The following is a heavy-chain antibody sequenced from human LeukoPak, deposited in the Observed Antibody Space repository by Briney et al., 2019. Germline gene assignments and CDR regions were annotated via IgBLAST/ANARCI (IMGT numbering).Heavy chain of an antibody. J-gene: IGHJ4*02. CDR1: GLTFSSSW. Sequence: GGSLRLSCAASGLTFSSSWMYWVRQAPGKGLVWFSDINSDGSNTRYADSVRGRFTISRDNAKEMVHLQMNSLRAEDTAVYYCARAVSGWQAIDYWGQGTLVTVSS. CDR3: ARAVSGWQAIDY. V-gene: IGHV3-74*01. CDR2: INSDGSNT. D-gene: IGHD6-19*01.